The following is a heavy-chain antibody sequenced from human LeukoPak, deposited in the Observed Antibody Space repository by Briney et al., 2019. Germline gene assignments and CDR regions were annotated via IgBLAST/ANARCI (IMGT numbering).Heavy chain of an antibody. Sequence: PSETLSLTCTVSGGSITNYYWTWIRQPPGKGLEWIGYIHYSGSTNYNPSLKSRVTISVDTSKNQFSLKLSSVTAADTAVYYCATSTGWFGELLLPPFDYWGQGTLVTVSS. CDR3: ATSTGWFGELLLPPFDY. CDR1: GGSITNYY. J-gene: IGHJ4*02. V-gene: IGHV4-59*12. CDR2: IHYSGST. D-gene: IGHD3-10*01.